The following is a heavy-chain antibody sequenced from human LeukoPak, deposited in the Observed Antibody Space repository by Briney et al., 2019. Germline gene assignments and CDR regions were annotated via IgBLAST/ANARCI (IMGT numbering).Heavy chain of an antibody. CDR3: ARDLPGYCSGGSCYSSDY. D-gene: IGHD2-15*01. CDR1: GYTFTSYG. CDR2: ISAYNGNT. Sequence: ASVKVSCKASGYTFTSYGISWVRQAPGQGLEWMGWISAYNGNTNYAQKLQGRVTMTTDTSTITAYMELRSLRSDDTAMYYCARDLPGYCSGGSCYSSDYWGQGTLVTVSS. V-gene: IGHV1-18*01. J-gene: IGHJ4*02.